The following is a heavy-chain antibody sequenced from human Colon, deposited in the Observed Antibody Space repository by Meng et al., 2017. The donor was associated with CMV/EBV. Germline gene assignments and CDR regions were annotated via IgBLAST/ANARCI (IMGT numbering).Heavy chain of an antibody. CDR2: ISGGGTT. CDR1: GFTFSNTA. D-gene: IGHD3-3*01. V-gene: IGHV3-23*01. J-gene: IGHJ4*02. Sequence: GSLRLSCAASGFTFSNTAMSWVRQSPGKGLEWVSAISGGGTTYSADSVKGRFAISRDNSRDTLYLQMSSLSVEDTAVYYCAKDLQWSGYSGALPRYNFDHWGQGALVTVSS. CDR3: AKDLQWSGYSGALPRYNFDH.